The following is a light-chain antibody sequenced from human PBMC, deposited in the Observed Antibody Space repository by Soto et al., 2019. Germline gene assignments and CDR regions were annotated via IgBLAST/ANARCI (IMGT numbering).Light chain of an antibody. CDR1: QAVDRW. V-gene: IGKV1-12*01. CDR2: GAS. Sequence: DIRMTQSPSSVSASVGDRVTISCRASQAVDRWVAWYQQKPGKAPNLLIYGASRLQSGVPSRFSGSGFGTDFTLTISGLQPEDFATYYCQQTNNLPPTFGQGTRLDVK. CDR3: QQTNNLPPT. J-gene: IGKJ5*01.